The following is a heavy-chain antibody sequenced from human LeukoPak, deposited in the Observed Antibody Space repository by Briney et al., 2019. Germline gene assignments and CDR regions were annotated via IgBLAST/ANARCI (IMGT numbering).Heavy chain of an antibody. CDR1: GFTFSSYA. Sequence: GGSLRLSCAASGFTFSSYAMNWVRQAPVKGLEWVSGISGSGRDTYYADSVKGRFTISRDNSKNTLYLQMNSLRADDTAVYYCATNYYDSSGYFLDFDYWGQGALVSVSS. CDR3: ATNYYDSSGYFLDFDY. D-gene: IGHD3-22*01. V-gene: IGHV3-23*01. J-gene: IGHJ4*02. CDR2: ISGSGRDT.